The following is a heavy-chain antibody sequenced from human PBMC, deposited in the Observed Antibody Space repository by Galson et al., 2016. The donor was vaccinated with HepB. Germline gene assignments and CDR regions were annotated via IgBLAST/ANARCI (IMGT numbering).Heavy chain of an antibody. Sequence: SVKVSCKASGGTFSRHAFTWVRQAPGQGLEWMGGIIPIIGTAKNAQRFQGRVTITADESTSTAYMELSSLRSEDTAVYYCARASWRTIEVLPGSYGMDVWGQGTTVTVSS. CDR2: IIPIIGTA. CDR3: ARASWRTIEVLPGSYGMDV. J-gene: IGHJ6*02. CDR1: GGTFSRHA. V-gene: IGHV1-69*13. D-gene: IGHD2-2*01.